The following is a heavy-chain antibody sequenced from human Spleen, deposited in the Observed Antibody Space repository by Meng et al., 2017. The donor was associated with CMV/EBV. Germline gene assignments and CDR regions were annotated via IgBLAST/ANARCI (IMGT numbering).Heavy chain of an antibody. V-gene: IGHV1-2*02. J-gene: IGHJ4*02. CDR2: INPNSGGT. Sequence: ASVKVSCKASGYTFTAYYIHWVRQAPGQGPEWMGWINPNSGGTNYAQNFQGRVTMTRDTSISTSYMELSRLRSDDTAVYYCARGYSSSSVSYWGQGTLVTVSS. CDR3: ARGYSSSSVSY. D-gene: IGHD6-13*01. CDR1: GYTFTAYY.